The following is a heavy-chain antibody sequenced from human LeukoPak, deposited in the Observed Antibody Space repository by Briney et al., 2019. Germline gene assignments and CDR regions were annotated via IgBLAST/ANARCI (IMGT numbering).Heavy chain of an antibody. CDR2: IYYSGST. CDR3: ARDLLAPYAFDI. D-gene: IGHD5-12*01. CDR1: GGSISSSSYY. J-gene: IGHJ3*02. Sequence: SETLSLTCTVSGGSISSSSYYWGWIRQPPGKGLEWIGSIYYSGSTYYNPSLKSRVTISVDTSKNQFSLKLSSVTAADTAVYYCARDLLAPYAFDIWGQGTMVTVSS. V-gene: IGHV4-39*07.